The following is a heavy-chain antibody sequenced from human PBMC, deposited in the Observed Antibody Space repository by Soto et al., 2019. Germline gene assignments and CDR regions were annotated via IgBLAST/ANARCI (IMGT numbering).Heavy chain of an antibody. J-gene: IGHJ5*02. CDR3: ARDLRRYYYGSGSPNWFDP. CDR1: GGTFSSYA. V-gene: IGHV1-69*01. CDR2: IIPIFGTA. D-gene: IGHD3-10*01. Sequence: QVQLVQSGAEVKKPGSSVKVSCKASGGTFSSYAISWVRQAPGQGLEWMGGIIPIFGTANYAQKFQGRVTITADESTSTAYMELSRLRSEDTAVYYCARDLRRYYYGSGSPNWFDPWGQGTLVTVSS.